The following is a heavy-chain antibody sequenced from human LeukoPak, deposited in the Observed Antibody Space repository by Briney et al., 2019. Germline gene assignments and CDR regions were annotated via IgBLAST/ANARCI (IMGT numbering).Heavy chain of an antibody. CDR2: ISYDGSNK. V-gene: IGHV3-30-3*01. D-gene: IGHD3-3*01. J-gene: IGHJ4*02. CDR1: GFTFSDYY. CDR3: ARGALANYDFWSGYLGGYFDY. Sequence: PGGSLRLSCAASGFTFSDYYMSWIRQAPGKGLEWVAVISYDGSNKYYADSVKGRFTISRDNSKNTLYLQMNSLRAEDTAVYYCARGALANYDFWSGYLGGYFDYWGQGTLVTVSS.